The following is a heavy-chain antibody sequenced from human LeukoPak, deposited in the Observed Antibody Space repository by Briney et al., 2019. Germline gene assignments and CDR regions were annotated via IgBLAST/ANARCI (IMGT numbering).Heavy chain of an antibody. V-gene: IGHV3-30*18. CDR2: ISYDGSNK. CDR1: GFSFSNAW. D-gene: IGHD2-21*01. Sequence: GGSLRLSCAASGFSFSNAWMSWVRQAPGKGLEWVAVISYDGSNKYYADSLKGRFTISRDNSKNTLYLQMNGLRAEDTAVYYCAKDRDSILWWDYYMDVWGKGTTVTISS. J-gene: IGHJ6*03. CDR3: AKDRDSILWWDYYMDV.